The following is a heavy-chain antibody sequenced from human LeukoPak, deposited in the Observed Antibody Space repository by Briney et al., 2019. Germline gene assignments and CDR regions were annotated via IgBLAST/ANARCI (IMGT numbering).Heavy chain of an antibody. J-gene: IGHJ4*02. Sequence: ASVKVSCKFSGYTLTELCMYWVRQAPGKGLEWMGGLDPEDGETIYAQRFQGRVTMTEDTSTDTAYMELSSLRSEDTAVYCCATLLKVDFRSGYNPNFHYWGQGTLVAVSS. D-gene: IGHD3-3*01. CDR2: LDPEDGET. V-gene: IGHV1-24*01. CDR1: GYTLTELC. CDR3: ATLLKVDFRSGYNPNFHY.